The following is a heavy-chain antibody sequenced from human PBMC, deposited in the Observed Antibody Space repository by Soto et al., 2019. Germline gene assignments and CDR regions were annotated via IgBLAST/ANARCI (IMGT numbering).Heavy chain of an antibody. J-gene: IGHJ4*02. CDR1: GFTFSDYY. V-gene: IGHV3-11*01. CDR2: ISSRGDTK. Sequence: QVQLVESGGGLVKPGGSPRLSCAASGFTFSDYYMSWIRQAPGKGLEWIFYISSRGDTKYYADSVKGRFTISRDNAKNSLYLQMNSLRVEDTAVYYCARGQFSSSIYSFIDYWGQGTLVTVSS. D-gene: IGHD6-13*01. CDR3: ARGQFSSSIYSFIDY.